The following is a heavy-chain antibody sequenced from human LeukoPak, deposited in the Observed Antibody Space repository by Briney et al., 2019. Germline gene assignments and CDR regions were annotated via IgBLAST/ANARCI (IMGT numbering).Heavy chain of an antibody. CDR2: IYHSGST. V-gene: IGHV4-38-2*02. CDR1: GYSISSGYY. Sequence: SETLSLTYTVSGYSISSGYYWGWIRQPPGKGLEWIGIIYHSGSTYYNPSLKSRVTISVDTSKNQFSLKLSSVTAADTAVYYCARGIEAAGPYFDYWGQGTLVTVSS. CDR3: ARGIEAAGPYFDY. J-gene: IGHJ4*02. D-gene: IGHD6-13*01.